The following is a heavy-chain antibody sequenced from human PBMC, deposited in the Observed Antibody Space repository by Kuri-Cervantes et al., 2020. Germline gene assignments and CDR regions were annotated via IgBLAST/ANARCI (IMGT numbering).Heavy chain of an antibody. V-gene: IGHV3-30*18. D-gene: IGHD6-13*01. CDR3: AKDGSSWSFDY. CDR2: ISYDGSNK. J-gene: IGHJ4*02. Sequence: GESLKISCAASGFTFSSYGMHWVRQAPGKGLEWVAVISYDGSNKYYADSVKGRFTISRDNSENTLYLQMNSLRAEDTAVYYCAKDGSSWSFDYWGQGTLVTVSS. CDR1: GFTFSSYG.